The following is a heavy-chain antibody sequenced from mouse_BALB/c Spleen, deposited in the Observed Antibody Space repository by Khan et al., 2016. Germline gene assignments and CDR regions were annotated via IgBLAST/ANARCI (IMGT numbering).Heavy chain of an antibody. J-gene: IGHJ4*01. CDR3: ARRRNGYYVDYAMDY. V-gene: IGHV1S132*01. D-gene: IGHD2-3*01. CDR1: FYTFTSYW. CDR2: IFPGTVST. Sequence: LQHSGAVLVKPGASVKLSCKTSFYTFTSYWIQWVQQRPGQGLGWIGEIFPGTVSTYYNEKFKGTATLTIDTSSSTAYMQLSSLTSEDSAVYFCARRRNGYYVDYAMDYWGQGTSVTVSS.